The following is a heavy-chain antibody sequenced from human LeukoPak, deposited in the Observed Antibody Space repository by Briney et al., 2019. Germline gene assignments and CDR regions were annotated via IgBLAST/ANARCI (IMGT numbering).Heavy chain of an antibody. J-gene: IGHJ6*03. V-gene: IGHV1-69*01. CDR3: ARGTTARTYYYGSGSHHPYYYDMDV. Sequence: SVKVSCKASGGTFSSYAISWVRQAPGQGLEWMGGIIPIFGTANYAQKFQGRVTITADESTSTAYMELSSLRSEDTAVYYCARGTTARTYYYGSGSHHPYYYDMDVWGKGTTVTISS. CDR2: IIPIFGTA. D-gene: IGHD3-10*01. CDR1: GGTFSSYA.